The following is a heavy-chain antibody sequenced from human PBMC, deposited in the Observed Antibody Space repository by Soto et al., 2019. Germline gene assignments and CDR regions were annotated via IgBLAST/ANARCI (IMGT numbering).Heavy chain of an antibody. CDR2: ISGSGGST. CDR1: VFTFSNYA. D-gene: IGHD6-19*01. V-gene: IGHV3-23*01. J-gene: IGHJ4*02. CDR3: ASRSSGWYFDY. Sequence: EVQLLESGGGLVQPGGSLRLSCAASVFTFSNYAMNWVRQAPGKGLEWVSVISGSGGSTYYADSVKGRFTISRDNSKNTLYLQMNSLRAEDTAVYYCASRSSGWYFDYWGQGTLVTVSS.